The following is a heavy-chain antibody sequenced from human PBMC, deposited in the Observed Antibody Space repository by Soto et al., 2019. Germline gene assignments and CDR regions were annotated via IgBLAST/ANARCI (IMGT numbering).Heavy chain of an antibody. CDR1: GFSLNTAGVG. Sequence: QITLKESGPTVVKPTQTLTLTCSLSGFSLNTAGVGVGWIRQPPGKALEWLAVIYWDDDKSWNPSLRDRLTXXRXXSDDQVVHTVTNMDPVDTGTYYCARRRGGFGGGWTTPYFDYWGQGTLVTVSS. CDR3: ARRRGGFGGGWTTPYFDY. J-gene: IGHJ4*02. D-gene: IGHD6-19*01. CDR2: IYWDDDK. V-gene: IGHV2-5*02.